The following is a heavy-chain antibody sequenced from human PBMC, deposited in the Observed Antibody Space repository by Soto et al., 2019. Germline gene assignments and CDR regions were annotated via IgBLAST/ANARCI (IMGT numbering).Heavy chain of an antibody. V-gene: IGHV3-21*01. CDR3: ARTGTFRDYYYGMDV. CDR1: GFTFSSYS. J-gene: IGHJ6*02. CDR2: ISSSSSYI. Sequence: LRLSCAASGFTFSSYSMNWVRQAPGKGLEWVSSISSSSSYIYYADSVKGRFTISRDNAKNSLYLQMNSLRAEDTAVYYCARTGTFRDYYYGMDVWGQGTTVTVSS. D-gene: IGHD3-16*01.